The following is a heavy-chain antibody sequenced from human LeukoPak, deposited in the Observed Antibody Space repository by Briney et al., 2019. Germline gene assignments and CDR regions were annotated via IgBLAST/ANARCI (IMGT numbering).Heavy chain of an antibody. CDR3: ARGAQLWSHWFDP. D-gene: IGHD5-18*01. J-gene: IGHJ5*02. CDR2: ISSSGSYI. CDR1: RFTFSSYS. V-gene: IGHV3-21*04. Sequence: GGSLRLSCAASRFTFSSYSMNWVRQAPGKGLEWVSSISSSGSYIYYADSVKGRFTISRDNSKNTLYLQMNSLRAEDTAVYYCARGAQLWSHWFDPWGQGTLVTVSS.